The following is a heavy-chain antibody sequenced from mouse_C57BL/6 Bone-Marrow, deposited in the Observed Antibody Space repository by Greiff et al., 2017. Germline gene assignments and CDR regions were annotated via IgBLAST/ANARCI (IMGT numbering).Heavy chain of an antibody. D-gene: IGHD1-1*01. CDR2: IDPENGDT. V-gene: IGHV14-4*01. J-gene: IGHJ3*01. CDR1: GFNIKDDY. Sequence: EVKLVESGAELVRPGASVKLSCTASGFNIKDDYMHWVKQRPEQGLEWIGWIDPENGDTEYASKFQGKAPITADTSSNTAYLQLSSLTSEDTAVYYCTTWYGSSYGGQGTLVTVSA. CDR3: TTWYGSSY.